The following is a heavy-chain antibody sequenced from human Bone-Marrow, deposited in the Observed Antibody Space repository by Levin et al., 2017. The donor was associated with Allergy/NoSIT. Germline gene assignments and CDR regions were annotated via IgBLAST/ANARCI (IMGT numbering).Heavy chain of an antibody. J-gene: IGHJ3*01. Sequence: SETLSLTCTVSGDSLSSVGHYWSWIRQHPGTGLEWIGYIYYSGRIYYNPSLKSRVIISVDTSKNQFSLKLTSVTAADTAVYFCARGDQSDAFDLWGQGTMVTVSS. V-gene: IGHV4-31*03. CDR1: GDSLSSVGHY. CDR2: IYYSGRI. CDR3: ARGDQSDAFDL.